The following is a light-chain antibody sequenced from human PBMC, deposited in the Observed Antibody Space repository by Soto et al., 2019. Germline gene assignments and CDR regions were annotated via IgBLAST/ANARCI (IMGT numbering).Light chain of an antibody. CDR2: GNT. Sequence: QLVLTQPPSVSGAPGQRVTISCTGNIGYDVHWYQQLPGAAPKLLIYGNTNRPSGVPDRFSGSKSGASASLAITGLQAEDEADYYCQSSDSSLSAHVVFGGGTKLTVL. J-gene: IGLJ2*01. CDR3: QSSDSSLSAHVV. V-gene: IGLV1-40*01. CDR1: IGYD.